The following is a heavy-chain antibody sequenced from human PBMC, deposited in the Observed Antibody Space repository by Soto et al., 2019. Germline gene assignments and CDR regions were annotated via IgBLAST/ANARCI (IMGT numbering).Heavy chain of an antibody. D-gene: IGHD4-17*01. CDR2: IKQDGSEK. J-gene: IGHJ6*03. CDR1: GFTFSSYW. CDR3: ARDPYGDSNYYYYYMDV. V-gene: IGHV3-7*01. Sequence: GGSLRLSCAASGFTFSSYWMSWVRQAPGKGLEWVANIKQDGSEKYYVDSVKGRFTISRDNAKNSLYLQMNSLRAEDTAVYYCARDPYGDSNYYYYYMDVWGKGTTVTVSS.